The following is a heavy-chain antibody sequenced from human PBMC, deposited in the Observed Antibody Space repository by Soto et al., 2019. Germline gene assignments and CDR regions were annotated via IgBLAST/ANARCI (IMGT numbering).Heavy chain of an antibody. Sequence: GGSLRLSCAASGFTFSSYSMNWVRQAPGKGLEWVSSISSSSSYIYYADSVKGRFTISRDNAKNSLYLQMNSLRAEDTAVYYCAREVALSSGYYYYFPMDVWGQGTTVTVSS. D-gene: IGHD3-22*01. V-gene: IGHV3-21*01. CDR2: ISSSSSYI. CDR3: AREVALSSGYYYYFPMDV. CDR1: GFTFSSYS. J-gene: IGHJ6*02.